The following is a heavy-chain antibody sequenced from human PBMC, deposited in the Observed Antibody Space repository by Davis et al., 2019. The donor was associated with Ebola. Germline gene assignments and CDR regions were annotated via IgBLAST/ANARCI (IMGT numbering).Heavy chain of an antibody. CDR2: IDGPTTNT. D-gene: IGHD2-15*01. CDR1: GFTFSSCG. J-gene: IGHJ4*02. CDR3: AKGRVGYCRDTSCRVNF. Sequence: GESLKISCAASGFTFSSCGMAWVRQAPGKGLEWVSTIDGPTTNTHYGDSVKGRFTISRDNSKNTLYLQMNSLRAADTALYYCAKGRVGYCRDTSCRVNFWGQGTQVTVSP. V-gene: IGHV3-23*05.